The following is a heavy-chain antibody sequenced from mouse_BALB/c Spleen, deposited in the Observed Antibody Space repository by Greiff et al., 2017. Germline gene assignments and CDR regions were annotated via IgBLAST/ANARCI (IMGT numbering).Heavy chain of an antibody. CDR3: ARRGAYGYDLFDY. Sequence: EVQRVESGPELVKPGASVKISCKASGYSFTGYFMNWVMQSHGKSLEWIGRINPYNGDTFYNQKFKGKATLTVDKSSSTAHMELRSLASEDSAVYYCARRGAYGYDLFDYWGQGTTLTVSS. CDR1: GYSFTGYF. V-gene: IGHV1-20*02. D-gene: IGHD2-2*01. J-gene: IGHJ2*01. CDR2: INPYNGDT.